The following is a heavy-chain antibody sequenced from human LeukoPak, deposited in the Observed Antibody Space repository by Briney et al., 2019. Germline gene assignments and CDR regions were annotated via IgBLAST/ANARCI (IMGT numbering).Heavy chain of an antibody. CDR1: GFTFSSYW. J-gene: IGHJ5*02. V-gene: IGHV3-7*03. CDR2: IKIDGSEK. CDR3: ARDYTGYFP. Sequence: PGGSLRLSCEASGFTFSSYWMSWVRQAPGKGLEWVANIKIDGSEKYYVDSVKGRFTISRDNAKNSLYLQMNSLRAEDTAVHYCARDYTGYFPWGQGTLVIVSS. D-gene: IGHD3-9*01.